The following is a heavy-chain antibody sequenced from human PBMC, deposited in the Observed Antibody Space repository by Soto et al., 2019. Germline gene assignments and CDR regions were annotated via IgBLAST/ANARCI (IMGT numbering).Heavy chain of an antibody. V-gene: IGHV3-21*01. J-gene: IGHJ6*02. CDR2: ISSSSSYI. D-gene: IGHD3-10*01. CDR1: GFTFSSYS. Sequence: TGGSLRLSCAASGFTFSSYSMNWVRQAPGKGLEWVSSISSSSSYIYYADSVKGRFTISRDNAKNSLYLQMNSLRAEDTAVYYCAREVTMVRGVITRYYGMDVWGQGTTVTVSS. CDR3: AREVTMVRGVITRYYGMDV.